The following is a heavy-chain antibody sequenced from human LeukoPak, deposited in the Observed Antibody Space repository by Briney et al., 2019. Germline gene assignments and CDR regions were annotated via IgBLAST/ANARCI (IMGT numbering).Heavy chain of an antibody. V-gene: IGHV4-34*01. CDR3: ARARGYSYGYLLLNFDY. D-gene: IGHD5-18*01. J-gene: IGHJ4*02. CDR2: INHSGST. Sequence: PSETLSLTCAVYGGSFSGYYWSWIRQPPGKGLEWIGEINHSGSTNYNPSPKSRVTISVDTSKNQFSLKLSSVTAADTAVYYCARARGYSYGYLLLNFDYWGQGTLVTVSS. CDR1: GGSFSGYY.